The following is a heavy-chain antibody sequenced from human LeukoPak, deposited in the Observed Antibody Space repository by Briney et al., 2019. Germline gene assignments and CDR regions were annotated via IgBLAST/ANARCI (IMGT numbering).Heavy chain of an antibody. CDR2: ISGSGDST. CDR1: GFTFSTYA. Sequence: PGGSLRLSCAASGFTFSTYAMSWVRQAPRKGLEWVSAISGSGDSTYYADSVKGRFTISRDNSKNTIYLEMNSLRAEDTAVYYCAKGKDDYWGQGTLVTVSS. CDR3: AKGKDDY. V-gene: IGHV3-23*01. J-gene: IGHJ4*02.